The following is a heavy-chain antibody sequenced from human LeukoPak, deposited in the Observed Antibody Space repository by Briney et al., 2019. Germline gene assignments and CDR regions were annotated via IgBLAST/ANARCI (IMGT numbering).Heavy chain of an antibody. CDR1: GGSIRNDNYY. Sequence: SQTLSLTCTVSGGSIRNDNYYWSWVRQHPGKGLEWIGYIYYSGSTYYNPSLKSRVTLLVDSSKSHFSLKLTPVSTADTAVYYCARLYGSGKNYFDYWGQGTLVTVSS. CDR2: IYYSGST. D-gene: IGHD3-10*01. V-gene: IGHV4-31*03. CDR3: ARLYGSGKNYFDY. J-gene: IGHJ4*02.